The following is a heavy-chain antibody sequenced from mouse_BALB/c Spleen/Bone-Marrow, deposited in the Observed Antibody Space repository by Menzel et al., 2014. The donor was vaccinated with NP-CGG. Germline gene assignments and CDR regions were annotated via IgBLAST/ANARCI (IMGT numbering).Heavy chain of an antibody. CDR1: GYTFTSYV. J-gene: IGHJ2*01. CDR2: INPYNDGT. V-gene: IGHV1-14*01. CDR3: ARSYGGGDY. Sequence: EVHLVESGPELVKPGASVKMSCKASGYTFTSYVMHWVKQKPGQGLEWIGYINPYNDGTKYNEKFKGMATLTSDKSSSTAYMELSSLTSEDSAVYYCARSYGGGDYLSQGTTLTVPS. D-gene: IGHD1-1*01.